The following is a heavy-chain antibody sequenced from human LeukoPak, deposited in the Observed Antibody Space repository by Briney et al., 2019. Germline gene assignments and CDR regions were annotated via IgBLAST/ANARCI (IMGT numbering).Heavy chain of an antibody. CDR3: AKVTTVTTTGAFDI. CDR1: GFTFDDYA. V-gene: IGHV3-9*01. J-gene: IGHJ3*02. CDR2: ISWNSGSI. Sequence: PGGSLRLSCAASGFTFDDYAMHWVRQAPGKGLEWVSGISWNSGSIGYADSVKGRFTISRDNAKNSLYLQMNSLRAEDTALHYCAKVTTVTTTGAFDIWGQGTMVTVSS. D-gene: IGHD4-17*01.